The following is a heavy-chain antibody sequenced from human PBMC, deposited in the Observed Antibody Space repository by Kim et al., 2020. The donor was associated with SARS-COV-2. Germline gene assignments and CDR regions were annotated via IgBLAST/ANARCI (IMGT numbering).Heavy chain of an antibody. J-gene: IGHJ4*01. CDR2: IYHSGST. Sequence: SETLSLTCTVSGYSISSGYYWGWIRQPPGKGLEWIGSIYHSGSTYYNPSLKSRVTISVDTSKNQFSLKLSSVTAADTAVYYCARAEDDSSGYYYFDYWG. D-gene: IGHD3-22*01. CDR1: GYSISSGYY. CDR3: ARAEDDSSGYYYFDY. V-gene: IGHV4-38-2*02.